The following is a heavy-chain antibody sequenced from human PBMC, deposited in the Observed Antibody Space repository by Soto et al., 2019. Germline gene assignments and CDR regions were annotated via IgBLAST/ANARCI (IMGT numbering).Heavy chain of an antibody. Sequence: QVLLVQSGAEVKKPGASVTVSCKASGYTFTAYYMHWVRQAPGQGLEWMGRINPNSGGTSYAQKFQGRVTMTRDTSTGTAYMELSRVRSEDTAVYYCARDRIAVAGDDAFDIWGQGTKVTVSS. CDR3: ARDRIAVAGDDAFDI. CDR2: INPNSGGT. CDR1: GYTFTAYY. V-gene: IGHV1-2*06. J-gene: IGHJ3*02. D-gene: IGHD6-19*01.